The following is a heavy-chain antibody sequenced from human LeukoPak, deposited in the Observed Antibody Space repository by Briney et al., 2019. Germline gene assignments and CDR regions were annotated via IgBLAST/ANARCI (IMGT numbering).Heavy chain of an antibody. CDR3: ARHLSSDYTSWFDP. D-gene: IGHD4-11*01. V-gene: IGHV4-59*08. J-gene: IGHJ5*02. CDR1: GGSISSYY. Sequence: SETLSLTCTVSGGSISSYYWSWIRQPPGRGLEWIGYIYYRGNTNYNPSLKSRVTISVDTSKNQFSLKLSSVTAADTAIYYCARHLSSDYTSWFDPWGQGTLATVSS. CDR2: IYYRGNT.